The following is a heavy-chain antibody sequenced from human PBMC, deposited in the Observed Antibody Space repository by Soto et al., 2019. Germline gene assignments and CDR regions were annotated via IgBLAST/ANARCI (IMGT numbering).Heavy chain of an antibody. CDR3: ARGQEYGGNSDAFDI. J-gene: IGHJ3*02. Sequence: QVQLVQSGAEVKKPGSSMKVSCKASGGTFSTSSINWVRQAPGQRPEWMGNILPIFGTADYAQKFQDRVTITAEKSTNTAYMELRSLFSEDTAVYYCARGQEYGGNSDAFDIWGQGTVVTVSS. CDR1: GGTFSTSS. V-gene: IGHV1-69*14. CDR2: ILPIFGTA. D-gene: IGHD4-17*01.